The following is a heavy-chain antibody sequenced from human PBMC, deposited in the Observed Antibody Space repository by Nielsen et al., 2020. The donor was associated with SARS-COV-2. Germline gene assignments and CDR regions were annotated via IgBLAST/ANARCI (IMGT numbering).Heavy chain of an antibody. V-gene: IGHV3-21*01. CDR2: ISSSSSYI. CDR1: GFTFSSYS. Sequence: GESLKIPCAASGFTFSSYSMNWVRQAPGKGLEWVSSISSSSSYIYYADSVKGRFTISRDNAKNSLYLQMNSLRAEDTAVYYCARYSTYYYYYGMDVWGQGTTVTVSS. D-gene: IGHD2-21*01. CDR3: ARYSTYYYYYGMDV. J-gene: IGHJ6*02.